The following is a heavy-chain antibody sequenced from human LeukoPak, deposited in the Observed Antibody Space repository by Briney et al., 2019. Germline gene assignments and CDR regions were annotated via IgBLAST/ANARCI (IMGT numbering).Heavy chain of an antibody. CDR2: VFDSGRT. V-gene: IGHV4-59*11. J-gene: IGHJ4*02. D-gene: IGHD5-18*01. CDR3: TTIKRGNIFGYFDF. Sequence: SETLSLTCTVSGGSMTTHHWNWIRQTPGKGLEWIGYVFDSGRTKENPSLKSRVILSADTSKNQLSLRLSSVTAADTAVYYCTTIKRGNIFGYFDFWGQGILVTVSS. CDR1: GGSMTTHH.